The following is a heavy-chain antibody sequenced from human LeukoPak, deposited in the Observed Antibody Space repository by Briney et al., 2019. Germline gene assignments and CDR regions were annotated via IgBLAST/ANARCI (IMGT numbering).Heavy chain of an antibody. Sequence: GASVKVSCKASGYTFTSYDINWVRQATGQGLEWMGWMNPNSGNTGYAQKLQGRVTMPRNTSISTAYMELSSLRSEDTAVYYCARGILGIAARRGKMLRPYYFDYWGQGTLVTVSS. J-gene: IGHJ4*02. CDR1: GYTFTSYD. CDR3: ARGILGIAARRGKMLRPYYFDY. D-gene: IGHD6-6*01. V-gene: IGHV1-8*01. CDR2: MNPNSGNT.